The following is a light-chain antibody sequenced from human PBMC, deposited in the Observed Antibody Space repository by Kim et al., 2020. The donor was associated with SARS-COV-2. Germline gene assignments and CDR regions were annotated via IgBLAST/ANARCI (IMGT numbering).Light chain of an antibody. CDR3: QQHNNWPLT. Sequence: LSPGERAPLSCRASQSVSSYLSWYQQQPGQAPRLLIYDASKRATGIPARFSGSGSGTDFTLTISSLEPEDFAVYYCQQHNNWPLTFGGGTKVDIK. J-gene: IGKJ4*01. V-gene: IGKV3-11*01. CDR2: DAS. CDR1: QSVSSY.